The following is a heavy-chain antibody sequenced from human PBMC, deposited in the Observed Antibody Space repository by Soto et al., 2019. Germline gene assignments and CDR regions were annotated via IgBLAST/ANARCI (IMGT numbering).Heavy chain of an antibody. V-gene: IGHV4-34*01. CDR3: ARGRDTGAARPTLYRY. Sequence: SETLSLTCAVYGGSFSGYYWSWIRQPPGKGLEWIGEINHSGSTNYNPSLKSRVTISVDTSKNQFSLKLSSVTAADTAVYYCARGRDTGAARPTLYRYWGQGTLVTVS. CDR2: INHSGST. J-gene: IGHJ4*02. CDR1: GGSFSGYY. D-gene: IGHD6-6*01.